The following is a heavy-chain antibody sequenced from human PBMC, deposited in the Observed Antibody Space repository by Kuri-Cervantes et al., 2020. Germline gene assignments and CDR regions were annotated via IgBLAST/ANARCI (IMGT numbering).Heavy chain of an antibody. CDR2: VYNSGIT. V-gene: IGHV4-59*08. Sequence: GSLRLSCAVSGGSISHYYWSWIRQPPGKGLQWIGYVYNSGITNYNPSLKSRVTISVDKSKNQFSLKLNSVTAADTAAYYCASGYSSGWFFYWGQGTLVTVSS. CDR1: GGSISHYY. J-gene: IGHJ4*02. CDR3: ASGYSSGWFFY. D-gene: IGHD6-19*01.